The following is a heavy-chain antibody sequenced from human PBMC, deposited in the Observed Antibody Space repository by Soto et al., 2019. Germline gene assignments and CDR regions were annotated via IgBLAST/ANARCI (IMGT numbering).Heavy chain of an antibody. CDR1: GFTFTSYW. V-gene: IGHV3-74*01. J-gene: IGHJ4*02. CDR3: ARAIAVAGTGGFY. Sequence: EVQLVESGGGLVQPGGSLRLSCAASGFTFTSYWMHWVRQAPGKGLVWVSRIDTDGSTTSYADAVKGRFTISRDNVKNTLYLQMSSLRAEDTAVYYCARAIAVAGTGGFYWGQGILVTVSS. CDR2: IDTDGSTT. D-gene: IGHD6-19*01.